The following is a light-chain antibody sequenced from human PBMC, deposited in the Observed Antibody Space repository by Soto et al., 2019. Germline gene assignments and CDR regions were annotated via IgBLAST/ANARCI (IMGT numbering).Light chain of an antibody. CDR1: QSVSSSY. CDR3: QQYGSSPTLT. V-gene: IGKV3-20*01. J-gene: IGKJ4*01. CDR2: GAS. Sequence: EIVMTQSPATLSVSPGERATLSCRASQSVSSSYLAWYQQKPGQAPRLLIYGASSRATGIPDRFSGSGSGTDFTLTISRLEPEDFAVYYCQQYGSSPTLTFGGGTKVDI.